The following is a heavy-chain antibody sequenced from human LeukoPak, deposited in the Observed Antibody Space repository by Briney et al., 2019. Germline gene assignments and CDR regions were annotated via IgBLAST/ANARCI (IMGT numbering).Heavy chain of an antibody. CDR2: VSGSASNT. J-gene: IGHJ4*02. V-gene: IGHV3-23*01. CDR3: AKGFQTYGELSFDV. Sequence: GGSRRLYCGASGCTCSNYAMSWVRQAPGEGLEWVSTVSGSASNTYYADSVKGRFTISRDNSKTTLYLQMNSLRADDTAVYYCAKGFQTYGELSFDVWGQGTLVAISS. D-gene: IGHD4-17*01. CDR1: GCTCSNYA.